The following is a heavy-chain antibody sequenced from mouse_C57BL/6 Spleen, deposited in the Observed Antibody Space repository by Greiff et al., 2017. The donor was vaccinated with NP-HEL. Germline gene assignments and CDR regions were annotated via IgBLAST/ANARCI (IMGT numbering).Heavy chain of an antibody. V-gene: IGHV1-82*01. CDR1: GYAFSSSW. D-gene: IGHD1-1*01. J-gene: IGHJ4*01. CDR3: ARLYYGSSYDAMDY. Sequence: QVQLKESGPELVKPGASVKISCKASGYAFSSSWMNWVKQRPGKGLEWIGRIYPGDGDTNYNGKFKGKATLTADKSSSTAYMQLSSLTSEDSAVYFCARLYYGSSYDAMDYWGQGTSVTVSS. CDR2: IYPGDGDT.